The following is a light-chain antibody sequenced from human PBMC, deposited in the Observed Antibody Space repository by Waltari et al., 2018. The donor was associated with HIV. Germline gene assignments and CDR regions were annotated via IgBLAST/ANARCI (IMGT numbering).Light chain of an antibody. V-gene: IGLV2-14*01. CDR1: SRDVGTYNY. CDR2: EVS. Sequence: QSALTQPASVSGPPGQSHTISCTGPSRDVGTYNYVAWYQQPPGKAPKLIIYEVSTRPSGISDRFSGSKSDNAASLTIAALQPEDEADYYCSSYTNTNISFGGGTKLTVL. CDR3: SSYTNTNIS. J-gene: IGLJ2*01.